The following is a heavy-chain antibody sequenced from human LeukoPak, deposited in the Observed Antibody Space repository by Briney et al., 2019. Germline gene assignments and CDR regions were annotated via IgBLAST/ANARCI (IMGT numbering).Heavy chain of an antibody. CDR3: ARVPDSSSWLLRLGAFDI. V-gene: IGHV4-61*02. CDR1: GYSISSGYY. D-gene: IGHD6-13*01. J-gene: IGHJ3*02. CDR2: IYTSGST. Sequence: PSETLSLTCTVSGYSISSGYYWGWIRQPAGKGLEWIGRIYTSGSTNYNPSLKSRVTISVDTSKNQFSLKLSSVTAADTAVYYCARVPDSSSWLLRLGAFDIWGQGTMVTVSS.